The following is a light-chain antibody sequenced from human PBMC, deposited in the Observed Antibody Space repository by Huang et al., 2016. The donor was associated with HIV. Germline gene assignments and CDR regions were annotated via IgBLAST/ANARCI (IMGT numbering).Light chain of an antibody. CDR3: QQRSNRPLT. CDR1: QSVNTF. CDR2: DAA. V-gene: IGKV3-11*01. Sequence: EIVLTQSPATLSLSPGERATLSCRASQSVNTFLAWYQQKPGQAPWLRIYDAANRATVIPARFSGSGSGTDFTLTISSLEPEDFAVYYCQQRSNRPLTFGGGTKVEIK. J-gene: IGKJ4*01.